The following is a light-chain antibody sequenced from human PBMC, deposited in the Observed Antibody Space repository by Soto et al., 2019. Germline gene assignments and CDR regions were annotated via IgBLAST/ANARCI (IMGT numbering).Light chain of an antibody. Sequence: EIVLTQSPATLSLSPGERATLSCRASQSVSSYLAWYQQKPGQAPRLLIYYASNRATGIPARFSGSGSGTDFTLTISSLEPEDFAVYYCQQRSNWPPKTFGPGTKVDIK. CDR2: YAS. V-gene: IGKV3-11*01. CDR3: QQRSNWPPKT. CDR1: QSVSSY. J-gene: IGKJ3*01.